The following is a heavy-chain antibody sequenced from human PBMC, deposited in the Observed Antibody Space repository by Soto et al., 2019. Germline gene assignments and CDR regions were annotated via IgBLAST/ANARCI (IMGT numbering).Heavy chain of an antibody. CDR1: GGTFSSYT. CDR2: IIPILGIT. Sequence: QVQLVQSGAEVKKPGSSVKVSCKASGGTFSSYTINWVRQAPGQGLEWMGRIIPILGITNYAQKFQGRVTITADKSTSTAYMELSSLRSEDTAVYYCAREDCSSTSCYYYFDCWGQGTLVTVSS. CDR3: AREDCSSTSCYYYFDC. V-gene: IGHV1-69*08. D-gene: IGHD2-2*01. J-gene: IGHJ4*02.